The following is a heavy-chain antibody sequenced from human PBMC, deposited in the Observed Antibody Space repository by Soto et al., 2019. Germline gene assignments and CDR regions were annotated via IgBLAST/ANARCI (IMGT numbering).Heavy chain of an antibody. J-gene: IGHJ3*02. CDR2: ILVGGST. Sequence: ESVGGLVQPGGSLRLSCAASGFTCSSYDMSWVRQAPGKGLEWVSTILVGGSTHYPDSVKGRFTISRDNSKNTVFLQMNSLTPGDTAVYYCAKATATGGGAFDICGQGTVVTVSS. CDR1: GFTCSSYD. D-gene: IGHD2-8*02. V-gene: IGHV3-23*01. CDR3: AKATATGGGAFDI.